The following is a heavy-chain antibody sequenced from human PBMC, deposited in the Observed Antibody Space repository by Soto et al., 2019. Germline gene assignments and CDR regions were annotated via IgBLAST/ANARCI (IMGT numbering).Heavy chain of an antibody. CDR2: IYYSGST. D-gene: IGHD6-13*01. CDR3: ARHLGSSWFDY. V-gene: IGHV4-59*08. J-gene: IGHJ4*02. Sequence: SETLSLTCTVSGGSISVYYWSWIRQPPGKGLEWIGYIYYSGSTNYNPSLKSRVTISVDTSKNQFSPKLNSVTAADTAVYYCARHLGSSWFDYWGQGTLVTVSS. CDR1: GGSISVYY.